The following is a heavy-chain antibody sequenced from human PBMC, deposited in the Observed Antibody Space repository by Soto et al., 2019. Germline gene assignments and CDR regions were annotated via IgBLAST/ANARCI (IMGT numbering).Heavy chain of an antibody. Sequence: GASVKVSCKASGGTFSSYAISWVRQAPGQGLEWMGGIIPIFGTANYAQKFQGRVTITADESTSTAYMELSSLRSEDTAVYYCARDSKWTPYYYDSSGYYFDYWGQGTLVTAPQ. D-gene: IGHD3-22*01. V-gene: IGHV1-69*01. CDR1: GGTFSSYA. CDR2: IIPIFGTA. J-gene: IGHJ4*02. CDR3: ARDSKWTPYYYDSSGYYFDY.